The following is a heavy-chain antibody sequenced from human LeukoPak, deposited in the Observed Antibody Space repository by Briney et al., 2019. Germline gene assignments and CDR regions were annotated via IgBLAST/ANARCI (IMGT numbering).Heavy chain of an antibody. J-gene: IGHJ1*01. CDR1: GFTVSSNY. Sequence: GGSLRLSCAASGFTVSSNYMSWVRQAPGKGLEWVANIKQDGSEKHYVDSVKGRFTISRDNAKNSLYLQMNSLRAEDTAVYYCARRTSSSWHEYFQHWGQGTLVTVSS. CDR3: ARRTSSSWHEYFQH. D-gene: IGHD6-13*01. CDR2: IKQDGSEK. V-gene: IGHV3-7*01.